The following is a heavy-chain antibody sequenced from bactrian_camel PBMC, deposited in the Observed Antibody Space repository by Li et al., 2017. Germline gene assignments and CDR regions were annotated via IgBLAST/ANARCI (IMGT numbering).Heavy chain of an antibody. D-gene: IGHD4*01. CDR1: GFSFSTSG. CDR3: AAVDYTWGPFGN. V-gene: IGHV3S7*01. Sequence: HVQLVESGGGLVQPGGSLRLSCAASGFSFSTSGMSWVRQAPGKGLEWVSGIYSDGSNKYYANSVKGRFTISRDNAKNTLYLQMNSLKPEDTAVYYCAAVDYTWGPFGNWGQGTQVTVS. CDR2: IYSDGSNK. J-gene: IGHJ6*01.